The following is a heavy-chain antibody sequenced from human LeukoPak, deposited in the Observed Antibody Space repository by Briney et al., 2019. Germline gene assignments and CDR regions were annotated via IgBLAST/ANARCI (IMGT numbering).Heavy chain of an antibody. CDR1: GYTFTSYD. V-gene: IGHV1-18*01. Sequence: ASVKVSCKASGYTFTSYDINWVRQATGQGLEWMGWISAYNGNTNYAQKLQGRVTMTTDTSTSTAYMELRSLRSDDTAVYYCASDPFRGWELLNDAFDIWGQGTMVTVSS. CDR3: ASDPFRGWELLNDAFDI. J-gene: IGHJ3*02. CDR2: ISAYNGNT. D-gene: IGHD1-26*01.